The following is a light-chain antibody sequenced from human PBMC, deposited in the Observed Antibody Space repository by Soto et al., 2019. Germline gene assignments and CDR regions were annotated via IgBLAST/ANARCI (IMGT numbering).Light chain of an antibody. CDR2: DAS. V-gene: IGKV3-20*01. Sequence: EIVLTQSTATLSASPGERAALSCRASQSVSSSYLAWYQQKPGQAPRLLIYDASSRATGIPDRFSGSGSGTDFTLTISRLEPEDFAVFYCQQYGSSPLTFGGGTKVDIK. CDR3: QQYGSSPLT. J-gene: IGKJ4*01. CDR1: QSVSSSY.